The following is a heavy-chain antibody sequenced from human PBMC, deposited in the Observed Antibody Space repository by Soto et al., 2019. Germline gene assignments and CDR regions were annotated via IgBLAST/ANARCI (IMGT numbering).Heavy chain of an antibody. CDR1: GFTFSSYG. J-gene: IGHJ4*02. CDR3: ARDGKKEWLGYFDY. Sequence: QVQLVESGGGVVQPGRSLSLSCAASGFTFSSYGMHWVRQAPGKGLEWVAVIWYDGSNKYYADSVKGRFTISRDNSKNTLYLQMNSLRAEDTAVYYCARDGKKEWLGYFDYWGQGTLVTVSS. CDR2: IWYDGSNK. V-gene: IGHV3-33*01. D-gene: IGHD6-19*01.